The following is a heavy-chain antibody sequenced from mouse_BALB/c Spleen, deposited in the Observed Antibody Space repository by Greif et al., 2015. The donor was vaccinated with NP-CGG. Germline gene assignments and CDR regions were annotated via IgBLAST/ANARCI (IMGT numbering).Heavy chain of an antibody. CDR3: ARDDGSPFAY. CDR2: ISDGGSYT. J-gene: IGHJ3*01. D-gene: IGHD1-1*01. V-gene: IGHV5-4*02. CDR1: GFTFSDYY. Sequence: EVKLVESGGGLVKPGGSLKLSCAASGFTFSDYYMYWVRQTPEKRLEWVATISDGGSYTYYPDSVKGRFTISRDNAKNNLYLQMSSLKSEDTAMYYCARDDGSPFAYWGQGTLVTVSA.